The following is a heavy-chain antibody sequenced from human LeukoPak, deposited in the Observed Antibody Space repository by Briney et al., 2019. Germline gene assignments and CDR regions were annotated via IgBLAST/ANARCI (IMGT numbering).Heavy chain of an antibody. V-gene: IGHV3-30*02. J-gene: IGHJ4*02. D-gene: IGHD2-2*01. CDR1: GVTFSYYG. CDR3: AKIEGKYQLANIPDS. CDR2: IRYDGSNE. Sequence: PGGSLRLSCVASGVTFSYYGMHWVRQAPGKGLEWVAFIRYDGSNEYYAESVKGRFTISRDNSKNTLYLQMNSLRVEDTAAYYCAKIEGKYQLANIPDSWGQGTLVTVSS.